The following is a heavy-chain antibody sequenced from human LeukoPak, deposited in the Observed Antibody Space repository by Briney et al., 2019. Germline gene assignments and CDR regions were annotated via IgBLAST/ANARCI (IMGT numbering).Heavy chain of an antibody. Sequence: GGSLRLSCAVSGFTFSNYAMSWVRQAPGKGLEWVSGISWNSGSIGYADSVKGRFTISRDNAKNSLYLQMNSLRAEDMALYYCAKDSGDCTNGVCYLGYAFDIWGQGTMVTVSS. V-gene: IGHV3-9*03. D-gene: IGHD2-8*01. CDR3: AKDSGDCTNGVCYLGYAFDI. J-gene: IGHJ3*02. CDR1: GFTFSNYA. CDR2: ISWNSGSI.